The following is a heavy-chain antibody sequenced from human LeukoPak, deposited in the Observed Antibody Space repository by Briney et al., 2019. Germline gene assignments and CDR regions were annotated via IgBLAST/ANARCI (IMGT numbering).Heavy chain of an antibody. D-gene: IGHD3-22*01. CDR2: INPYSGDT. CDR1: GYTFTGYY. V-gene: IGHV1-2*02. CDR3: ARVTYDSSGYYLDY. Sequence: ASVKVSCKASGYTFTGYYTHWVRQAPGQGLEWMGWINPYSGDTNSAQKFQGRVTMTRDTSISTAYMELSRLRSDDTAVYYCARVTYDSSGYYLDYWGQGTLVTVSS. J-gene: IGHJ4*02.